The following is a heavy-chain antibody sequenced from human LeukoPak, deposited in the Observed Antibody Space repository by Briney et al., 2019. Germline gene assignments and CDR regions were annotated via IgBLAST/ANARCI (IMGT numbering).Heavy chain of an antibody. CDR3: AKDPSNSSGWYDY. Sequence: GGSLRLSCAASGFTFSSYAMSWVRQAPGKGLEWVSAISGSGGSTYYADSVKGRITISRDNSKNTLYLQMNSLRAEDTAVYYCAKDPSNSSGWYDYWGQGTLVTVSS. CDR1: GFTFSSYA. J-gene: IGHJ4*02. V-gene: IGHV3-23*01. CDR2: ISGSGGST. D-gene: IGHD6-19*01.